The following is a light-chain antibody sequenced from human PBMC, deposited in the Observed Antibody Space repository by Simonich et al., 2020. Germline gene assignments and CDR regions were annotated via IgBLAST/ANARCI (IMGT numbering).Light chain of an antibody. J-gene: IGLJ3*02. V-gene: IGLV6-57*01. Sequence: FMLTQPHSVSESPGKTVTISCTRRSGGIASNSGQWYQQRPGSTPTTVIYEDNQRPSGVPDRFSGSIDSPSNSASLTISGLKTEDEADYYGQSYDSSNRVFGGGTKLTVL. CDR2: EDN. CDR1: SGGIASNS. CDR3: QSYDSSNRV.